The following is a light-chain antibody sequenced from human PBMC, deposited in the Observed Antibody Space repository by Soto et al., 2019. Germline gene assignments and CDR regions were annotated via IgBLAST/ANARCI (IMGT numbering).Light chain of an antibody. Sequence: DIQMTQSPSTLSASVGDRVTITCRASQNIDSWLAWYHQQPGKAPKLLIYKAYSLQSGVPSRFSGSVSGTEITLTISRLQPYYFANYYCNQYISFPFTLSVGTKVEIK. CDR1: QNIDSW. CDR2: KAY. V-gene: IGKV1-5*03. J-gene: IGKJ4*01. CDR3: NQYISFPFT.